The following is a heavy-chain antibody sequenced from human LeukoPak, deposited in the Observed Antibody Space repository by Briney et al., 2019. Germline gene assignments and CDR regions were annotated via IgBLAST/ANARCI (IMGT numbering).Heavy chain of an antibody. Sequence: ASVKVSFKASGYTFTSYGISWVRQAPGQGLEWMGWISAYNGNTNYAQKLQGRVTITTDTSTSTAYMELRSLRSDDTAVYYCARDDIVVVPNGMDVWGQGTTVTVS. CDR1: GYTFTSYG. D-gene: IGHD2-2*01. CDR3: ARDDIVVVPNGMDV. CDR2: ISAYNGNT. J-gene: IGHJ6*02. V-gene: IGHV1-18*01.